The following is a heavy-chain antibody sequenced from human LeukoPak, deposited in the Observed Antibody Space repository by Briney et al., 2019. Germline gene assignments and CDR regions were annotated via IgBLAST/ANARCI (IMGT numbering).Heavy chain of an antibody. J-gene: IGHJ6*02. CDR2: LNGDGSSI. CDR3: ARDRGYSPDV. Sequence: PGESLRLSCAASGFTFRNYWMHWVRQVPGKGLVWVSHLNGDGSSITYADSVKGRFTISRDNAKSTLYLQMNSLRAEDTAVYYCARDRGYSPDVWGQGTTVTVSS. D-gene: IGHD5-18*01. CDR1: GFTFRNYW. V-gene: IGHV3-74*01.